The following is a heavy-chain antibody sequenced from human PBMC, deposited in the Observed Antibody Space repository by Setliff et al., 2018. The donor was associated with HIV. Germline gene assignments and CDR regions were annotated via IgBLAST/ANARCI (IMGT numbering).Heavy chain of an antibody. CDR3: AREDDSSGDAFDI. Sequence: HPSETLSLTCTVSGGSITRTPYYWGWIRQPPGKGLEWISGISGSGGVTYYADSVKGRFTISRDNSKSSLYLQMDSLRAEDTAVYYCAREDDSSGDAFDIWGQGTMVTVSS. CDR1: GGSITRTPYY. J-gene: IGHJ3*02. CDR2: ISGSGGVT. D-gene: IGHD3-22*01. V-gene: IGHV3-23*01.